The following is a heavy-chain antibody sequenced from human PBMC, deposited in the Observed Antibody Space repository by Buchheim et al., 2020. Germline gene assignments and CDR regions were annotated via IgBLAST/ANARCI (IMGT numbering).Heavy chain of an antibody. CDR1: SDSISSYY. D-gene: IGHD6-19*01. CDR2: FHFSGST. Sequence: QVQLQESGPGLVQPSETLSLTCTLSSDSISSYYWSWLRQPPGKGLEWIGYFHFSGSTNYYSSLKSRATISGDISYRQLSVKVTSVTVADTAIYYCARHEGPHSTGRRLDYWGQGAL. CDR3: ARHEGPHSTGRRLDY. V-gene: IGHV4-59*08. J-gene: IGHJ4*02.